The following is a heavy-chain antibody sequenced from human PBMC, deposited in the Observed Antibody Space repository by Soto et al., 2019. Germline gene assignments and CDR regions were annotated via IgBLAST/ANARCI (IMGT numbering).Heavy chain of an antibody. CDR3: ARDAGNLGNIDI. CDR2: ISSSSSYI. V-gene: IGHV3-21*01. D-gene: IGHD3-10*01. CDR1: GFTFSSYS. Sequence: EVQLVESGGGLVKPGGSLRLSCAASGFTFSSYSMNWVRQAPGKGLEWVSSISSSSSYIYYADSVKGRFTISRDNATNLLYLQMNSLRAEDTTEYCYARDAGNLGNIDIWGQGTMVTVSS. J-gene: IGHJ3*02.